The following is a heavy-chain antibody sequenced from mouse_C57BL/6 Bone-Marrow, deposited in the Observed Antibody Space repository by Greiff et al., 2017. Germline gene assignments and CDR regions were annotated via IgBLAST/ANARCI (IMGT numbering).Heavy chain of an antibody. V-gene: IGHV5-6*01. CDR2: ISSGGSYT. CDR1: GFTFSSYG. CDR3: ARRGGTAWFAY. Sequence: EVQVVESGGDLVKPGGSLKLSCAASGFTFSSYGMSWVRQTPDKRLEWVATISSGGSYTYYPDSVKGRFTISRDNAKNTLYLQMSSLKSEDTAMYYCARRGGTAWFAYWGQGTLVTVSA. D-gene: IGHD3-3*01. J-gene: IGHJ3*01.